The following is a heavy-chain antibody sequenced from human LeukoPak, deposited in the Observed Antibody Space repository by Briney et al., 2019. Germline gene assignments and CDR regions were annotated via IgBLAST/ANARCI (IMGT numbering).Heavy chain of an antibody. CDR3: AKARYGSGRSLFDY. V-gene: IGHV3-64*04. CDR2: ISSNGGST. J-gene: IGHJ4*02. CDR1: GFTFSSYA. Sequence: GGSLRLSCAASGFTFSSYAMHWVRQAPGKGLEYVSAISSNGGSTYYANSVKGRFTISRDNSKNTLYLQMNSLRAEDTALYYCAKARYGSGRSLFDYWGQGTLVTVSS. D-gene: IGHD3-10*01.